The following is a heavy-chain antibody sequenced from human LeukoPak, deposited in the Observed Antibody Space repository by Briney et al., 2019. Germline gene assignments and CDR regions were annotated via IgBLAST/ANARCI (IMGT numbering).Heavy chain of an antibody. CDR2: IIPILALA. J-gene: IGHJ6*01. D-gene: IGHD3-10*01. CDR1: VGTFDRNS. V-gene: IGHV1-69*04. CDR3: ERVKAVGVRVAVDDYYSHGVDV. Sequence: SLKVSSKPSVGTFDRNSLSSVRQAPGQGLEWMGTIIPILALANYAQKFQGRVTITADTTTRTAYMQLRSLRSEDTVIYYCERVKAVGVRVAVDDYYSHGVDVWGQGTKVTVSS.